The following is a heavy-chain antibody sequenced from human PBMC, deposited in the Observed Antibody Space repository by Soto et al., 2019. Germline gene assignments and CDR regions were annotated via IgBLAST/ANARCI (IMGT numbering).Heavy chain of an antibody. CDR2: TNSDGSDT. J-gene: IGHJ4*02. V-gene: IGHV3-74*01. CDR1: GFTFSTYW. CDR3: ARDRGWSLFDY. D-gene: IGHD6-19*01. Sequence: GGSLRLSCAASGFTFSTYWMYWVRQAPGKGLVWVSRTNSDGSDTSYADSVKGRFTISRDNAKNTLYLQMNSLRAEDTAVYYCARDRGWSLFDYWGQGTLVTVST.